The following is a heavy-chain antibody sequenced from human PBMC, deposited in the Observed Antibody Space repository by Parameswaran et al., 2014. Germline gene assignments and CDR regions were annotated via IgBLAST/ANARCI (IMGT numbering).Heavy chain of an antibody. CDR2: IYYSGST. J-gene: IGHJ6*03. D-gene: IGHD4/OR15-4a*01. CDR3: ARDYMGDYGYMDV. Sequence: RWIRQPPGKGLEWIGYIYYSGSTYYNPSLKSRVTISVDTSKNQFSLKLSSVTAADTAVYYCARDYMGDYGYMDVWGKGTTVTVSS. V-gene: IGHV4-31*02.